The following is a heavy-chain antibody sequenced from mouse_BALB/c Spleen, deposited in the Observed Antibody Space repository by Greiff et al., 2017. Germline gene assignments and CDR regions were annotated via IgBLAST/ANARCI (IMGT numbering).Heavy chain of an antibody. CDR1: GFTFSSYG. V-gene: IGHV5-6-3*01. CDR3: AREDYDGFAY. Sequence: EVQGVESGGGLVQPGGSLKLSCAASGFTFSSYGMSWVRQTPDKRLELVATINSNGGSTYYPDSVKGRFTISRDNAKNTLYLQMSSLKSEDTAMYYCAREDYDGFAYWGQGTLVTVSA. CDR2: INSNGGST. D-gene: IGHD2-4*01. J-gene: IGHJ3*01.